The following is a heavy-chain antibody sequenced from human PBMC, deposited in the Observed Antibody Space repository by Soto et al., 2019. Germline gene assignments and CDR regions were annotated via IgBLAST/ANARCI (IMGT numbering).Heavy chain of an antibody. Sequence: QVQLPESGPGLVKPSQTLSLSCNVSGGSISCAGCYWSWIRQHPGKGLEGIGNIYYSGGTNYNTSLKSRLTLSVDTSKNQCSLKLSSVTAADTTVYSCARDYRVIDYYGMDVWGQGTRVTVSS. D-gene: IGHD2-21*01. CDR1: GGSISCAGCY. CDR2: IYYSGGT. CDR3: ARDYRVIDYYGMDV. V-gene: IGHV4-31*03. J-gene: IGHJ6*02.